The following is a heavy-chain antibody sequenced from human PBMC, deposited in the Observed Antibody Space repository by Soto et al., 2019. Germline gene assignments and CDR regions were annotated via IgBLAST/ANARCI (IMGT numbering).Heavy chain of an antibody. D-gene: IGHD4-17*01. CDR2: IYSGGST. CDR3: ARDRYGDYGAFDI. Sequence: PGGSLRLSCAASGFTVSSNYMSWVRQAPGKGLEWVSVIYSGGSTYYADSVKGRFTISRDNSKNTLYLQMNSLRAEDTAVYYCARDRYGDYGAFDIWGQGTMVTVSS. CDR1: GFTVSSNY. J-gene: IGHJ3*02. V-gene: IGHV3-66*01.